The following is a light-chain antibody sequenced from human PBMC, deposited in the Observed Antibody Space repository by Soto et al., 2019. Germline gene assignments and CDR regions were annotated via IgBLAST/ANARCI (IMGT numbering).Light chain of an antibody. Sequence: EIVLTQSPSTLSFSPWERSTLSFMASQSISFYLTWYQHKPGQAPRLLIYDASTRATGIPARFSGSGSGTDFTLTISSLEPEDFAVYYCQQRSNWPLTFGGGTKVDI. CDR2: DAS. J-gene: IGKJ4*01. CDR3: QQRSNWPLT. CDR1: QSISFY. V-gene: IGKV3-11*01.